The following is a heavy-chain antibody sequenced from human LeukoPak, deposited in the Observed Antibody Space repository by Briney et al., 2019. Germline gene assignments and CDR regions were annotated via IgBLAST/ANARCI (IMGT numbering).Heavy chain of an antibody. D-gene: IGHD2-2*01. V-gene: IGHV3-74*01. CDR1: GFTFSSHW. CDR2: INADGSGT. CDR3: VRGARRDCSYTICSRGNWFDP. Sequence: GGSLRLSCAASGFTFSSHWMHWVRQAPEKGLVGVAHINADGSGTYYAASVKGRFTISRDNAKNTLYLQMHSLTAEDTAVYYCVRGARRDCSYTICSRGNWFDPWGQRSLVTVSS. J-gene: IGHJ5*02.